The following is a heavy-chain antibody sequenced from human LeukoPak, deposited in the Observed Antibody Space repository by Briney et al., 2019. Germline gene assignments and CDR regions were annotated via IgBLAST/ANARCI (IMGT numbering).Heavy chain of an antibody. CDR3: AREVYSGYDEQPFDY. Sequence: PGGSLRLSCAASGFTFSDYYMSWIRQAPGKGLEWVLYISSSGSTIYYADSVKGRFTISRDNAKNSLYLQMNSLRAEDTAVYYCAREVYSGYDEQPFDYWGQGTLVTVSS. D-gene: IGHD5-12*01. CDR1: GFTFSDYY. CDR2: ISSSGSTI. V-gene: IGHV3-11*01. J-gene: IGHJ4*02.